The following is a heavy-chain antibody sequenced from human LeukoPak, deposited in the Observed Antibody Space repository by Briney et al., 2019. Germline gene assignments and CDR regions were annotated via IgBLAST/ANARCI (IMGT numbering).Heavy chain of an antibody. CDR2: IRHDGSNK. J-gene: IGHJ4*02. D-gene: IGHD5-12*01. V-gene: IGHV3-30*02. Sequence: GGSLRLSCAASGLTFSSYGIHWVRQAPGKGLEWVAFIRHDGSNKYYADSVKGRFTISRDNFKNTLNLQMNTLRPEDTAVYYCVRTYSGYEYYFDYWGQGTLVTVSS. CDR3: VRTYSGYEYYFDY. CDR1: GLTFSSYG.